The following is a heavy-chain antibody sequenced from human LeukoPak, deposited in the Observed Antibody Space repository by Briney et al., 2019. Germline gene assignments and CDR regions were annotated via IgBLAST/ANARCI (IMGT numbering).Heavy chain of an antibody. D-gene: IGHD1-1*01. CDR2: ITGTGGGGNKT. V-gene: IGHV3-23*01. CDR1: GFTFRTYA. CDR3: ATTVTLDF. Sequence: PGGSLRLSCAASGFTFRTYAMSWVRQAPGKGLEWVSVITGTGGGGNKTYYADSVRGRFSISRDDSKNVLFLQMNDLRVDGTAVYFCATTVTLDFWGQGTRVLVSS. J-gene: IGHJ4*02.